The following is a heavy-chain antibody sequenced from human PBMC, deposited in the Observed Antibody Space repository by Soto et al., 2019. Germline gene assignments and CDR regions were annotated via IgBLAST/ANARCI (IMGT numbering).Heavy chain of an antibody. CDR3: ARDPHSSGWSYLDY. CDR2: IYSGGSI. V-gene: IGHV3-53*01. Sequence: GGSLRPSCAASGFTVSSNYMRWVRQAPGKGQEWVSVIYSGGSIYYADSVKGRFTITRENSKNTLYLQMNSLRAEDTAVYYGARDPHSSGWSYLDYWGQGTLVTVSS. D-gene: IGHD6-19*01. J-gene: IGHJ4*02. CDR1: GFTVSSNY.